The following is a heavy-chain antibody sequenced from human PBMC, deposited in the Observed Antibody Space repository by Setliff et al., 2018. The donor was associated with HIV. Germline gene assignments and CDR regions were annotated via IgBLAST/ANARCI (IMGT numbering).Heavy chain of an antibody. Sequence: GGSLRLSCASSEFSFNNSWMTWVRQAPGRGLEWVGRTRNKANGYITEYGASVQGRFTISRDNSKDSLSLQMNNLKAEDTAVYYCVRAAAGLDIWSQGIRVTVSS. CDR3: VRAAAGLDI. V-gene: IGHV3-72*01. CDR1: EFSFNNSW. CDR2: TRNKANGYIT. J-gene: IGHJ4*02.